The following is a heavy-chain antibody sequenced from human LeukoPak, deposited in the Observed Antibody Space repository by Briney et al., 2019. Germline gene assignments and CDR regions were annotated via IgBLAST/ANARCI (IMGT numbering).Heavy chain of an antibody. D-gene: IGHD3-9*01. CDR3: ARDYDILTEGDYYYYYMDV. CDR2: IKQDGSEK. J-gene: IGHJ6*03. V-gene: IGHV3-7*01. CDR1: GFTFSSYW. Sequence: GGSLRLSCAASGFTFSSYWMSWVRQAPGKGLEWVANIKQDGSEKYYVDSVKGRFTISRDNAKNSLYLQMNSLRAEDTAVYYCARDYDILTEGDYYYYYMDVGGKGTTVTVSS.